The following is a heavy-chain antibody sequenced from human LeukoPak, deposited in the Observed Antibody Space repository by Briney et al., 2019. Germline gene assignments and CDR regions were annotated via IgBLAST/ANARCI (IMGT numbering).Heavy chain of an antibody. Sequence: GGSLRLSCAASGFTFSGFSMSWVRQSPTKGLEWVANIKQDGSERYYVDSVKGRLTISRDNAKNSLSLQMNNLRVEDTAVYYCARAGSHWHYVYWGQGTVVTVSS. J-gene: IGHJ4*02. CDR2: IKQDGSER. D-gene: IGHD3-10*01. CDR1: GFTFSGFS. CDR3: ARAGSHWHYVY. V-gene: IGHV3-7*01.